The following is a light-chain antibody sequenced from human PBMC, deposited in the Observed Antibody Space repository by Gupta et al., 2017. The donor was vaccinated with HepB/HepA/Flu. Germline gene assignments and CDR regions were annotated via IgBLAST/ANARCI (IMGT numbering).Light chain of an antibody. J-gene: IGLJ2*01. CDR1: TSNIGNDS. V-gene: IGLV1-51*01. CDR3: GTWDSSLSVEV. Sequence: QSVLPQPPSVSAAPGQKVTIFCSGSTSNIGNDSVYWYQQFPGTAPRLLIYDSNQRPSGIPDRFSASKSGTSATLGITGLQTGDEADYYCGTWDSSLSVEVFGGGTKLTVL. CDR2: DSN.